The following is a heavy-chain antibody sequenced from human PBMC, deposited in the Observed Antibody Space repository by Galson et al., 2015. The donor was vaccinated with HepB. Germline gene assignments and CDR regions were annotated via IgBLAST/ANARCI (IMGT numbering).Heavy chain of an antibody. D-gene: IGHD3-16*02. J-gene: IGHJ4*02. CDR2: ISSSGSTI. CDR1: GFTFSDYY. CDR3: ARDRMITFGGVIVGDYFDY. Sequence: RLSCAASGFTFSDYYMSGIRQAPGKGLEWVSYISSSGSTIYYADSVKGRFTISRDNAKNSLYLQMNSLRAEDTAVYYCARDRMITFGGVIVGDYFDYWGQGTLVTVSS. V-gene: IGHV3-11*01.